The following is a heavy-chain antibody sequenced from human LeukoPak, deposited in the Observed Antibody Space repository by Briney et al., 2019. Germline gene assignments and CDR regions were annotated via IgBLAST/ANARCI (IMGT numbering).Heavy chain of an antibody. Sequence: SETLSLTCAVYGGPFSGYYWSWIRRPPGKGPEWIGEINHSGSTNYNPSLKSRVTISVDTSKNQFSLKLSSVTAADTAVYYCARGGIAAAEWGQGTLVTVSS. CDR1: GGPFSGYY. CDR3: ARGGIAAAE. V-gene: IGHV4-34*01. J-gene: IGHJ4*02. CDR2: INHSGST. D-gene: IGHD6-13*01.